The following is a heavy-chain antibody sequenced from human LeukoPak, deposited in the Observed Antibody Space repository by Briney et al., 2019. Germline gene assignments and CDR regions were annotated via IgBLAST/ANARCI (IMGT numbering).Heavy chain of an antibody. V-gene: IGHV1-8*01. Sequence: ASVKVSCKASGYTFTSYDINWVRQATGQGLEWMGWMNPNSGNTGYAQKFQGRVTMTRNTSISTAYMELSSLRSGDTAVYYCARGRYYYGSGSNAFDIWGQGTMVTVSS. CDR2: MNPNSGNT. CDR1: GYTFTSYD. D-gene: IGHD3-10*01. CDR3: ARGRYYYGSGSNAFDI. J-gene: IGHJ3*02.